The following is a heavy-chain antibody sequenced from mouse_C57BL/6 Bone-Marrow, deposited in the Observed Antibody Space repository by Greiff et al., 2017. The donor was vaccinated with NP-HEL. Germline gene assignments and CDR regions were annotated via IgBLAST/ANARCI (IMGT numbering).Heavy chain of an antibody. Sequence: QVQLQHSGAELARPGASVKLSCKASGYTFTSYGISWVKQRPGQGLEWIGEIYPRSGNTYYNEKFKGKATLTADKSSSTAYMELRSLTSEDSAVYVCARGVYYGNYGFFDYWGQGTTLTVST. CDR3: ARGVYYGNYGFFDY. CDR1: GYTFTSYG. CDR2: IYPRSGNT. J-gene: IGHJ2*01. V-gene: IGHV1-81*01. D-gene: IGHD2-1*01.